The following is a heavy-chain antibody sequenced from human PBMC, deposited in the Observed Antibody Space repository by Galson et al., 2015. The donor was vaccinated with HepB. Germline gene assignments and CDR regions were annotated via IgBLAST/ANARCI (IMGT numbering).Heavy chain of an antibody. J-gene: IGHJ4*02. CDR1: GSTFTSYD. CDR3: ARGLGYSSGWYYFDY. D-gene: IGHD6-19*01. Sequence: SVKVSCKASGSTFTSYDINWVRQATGQGLEWMGWMNPNSGNTGYAQKFQGRVTMTRNTSISTAYMELSSLRSEDTAVYYCARGLGYSSGWYYFDYWGQGTLVTVSS. V-gene: IGHV1-8*01. CDR2: MNPNSGNT.